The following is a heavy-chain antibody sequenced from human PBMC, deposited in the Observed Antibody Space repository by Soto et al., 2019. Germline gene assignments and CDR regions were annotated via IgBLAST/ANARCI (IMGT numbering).Heavy chain of an antibody. J-gene: IGHJ5*02. CDR1: GYTFTSYG. CDR2: ISAYNGNT. CDR3: GSGGNGGNGFFYSVAGHTWFDP. V-gene: IGHV1-18*01. D-gene: IGHD6-19*01. Sequence: ASVKVSCKASGYTFTSYGISWVRQAPGQGLEWMGWISAYNGNTNYAQKLQGRVTMTTDTSTSTAYMELRSLRSDDTAVYYCGSGGNGGNGFFYSVAGHTWFDPWGQGTLVTVSS.